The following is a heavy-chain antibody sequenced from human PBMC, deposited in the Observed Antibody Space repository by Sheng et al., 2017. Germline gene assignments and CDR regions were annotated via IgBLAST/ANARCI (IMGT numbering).Heavy chain of an antibody. D-gene: IGHD1-26*01. V-gene: IGHV3-23*01. Sequence: EVQLLESGGGLVQPGGSLRLSCAASGFTFSSYGMSWVRQAPGKGLEWVSSIRGSGGSTYHADSVKGRFTISRDNSKNTLYLQMNSLRAEDTAVYYXAKGPDSAATGILWYFDLWGRGTLVTVSS. CDR3: AKGPDSAATGILWYFDL. CDR2: IRGSGGST. J-gene: IGHJ2*01. CDR1: GFTFSSYG.